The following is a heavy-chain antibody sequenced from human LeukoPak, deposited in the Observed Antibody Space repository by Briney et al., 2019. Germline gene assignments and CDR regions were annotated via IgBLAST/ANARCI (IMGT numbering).Heavy chain of an antibody. CDR3: ARGAEAETSPLDF. D-gene: IGHD6-13*01. CDR1: GYTFTSYG. CDR2: INPKSGAA. Sequence: ASVKVSCKASGYTFTSYGITWVRQAPGQGLEWLGWINPKSGAADYAQQFRGRVTMTRDTSINTDYMEMKRVTSDDTAVYYCARGAEAETSPLDFWGQGTLVIVS. J-gene: IGHJ4*02. V-gene: IGHV1-2*02.